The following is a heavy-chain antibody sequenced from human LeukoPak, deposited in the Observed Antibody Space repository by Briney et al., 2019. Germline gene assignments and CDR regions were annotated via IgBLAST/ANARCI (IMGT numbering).Heavy chain of an antibody. Sequence: ASVMVSCKASGYTFTGYYMHGVRQAPGQELEWMGWINPNSGGTNYAQKFQGRVTMTRDTSISTAYMELSRLRSDDTAVYYCARMSEWFLLNGQFDPWGQGTLVTVSS. CDR3: ARMSEWFLLNGQFDP. J-gene: IGHJ5*02. D-gene: IGHD3-3*01. CDR2: INPNSGGT. CDR1: GYTFTGYY. V-gene: IGHV1-2*02.